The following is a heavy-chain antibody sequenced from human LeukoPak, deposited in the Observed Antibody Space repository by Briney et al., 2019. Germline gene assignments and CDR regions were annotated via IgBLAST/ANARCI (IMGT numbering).Heavy chain of an antibody. CDR3: ARERLRTAGSLDY. CDR2: IWYDGSNR. CDR1: GFTFSTYG. Sequence: GGSLRLSCAASGFTFSTYGMHWVRQAPGKGLEWMTVIWYDGSNRYYADSVKGRFTISRDNSKNTLYLHLSRLRGEDTAVYFCARERLRTAGSLDYWGQGTLVTV. J-gene: IGHJ4*02. V-gene: IGHV3-33*01. D-gene: IGHD6-13*01.